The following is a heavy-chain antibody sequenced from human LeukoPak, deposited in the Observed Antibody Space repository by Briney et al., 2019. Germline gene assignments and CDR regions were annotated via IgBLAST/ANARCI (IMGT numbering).Heavy chain of an antibody. Sequence: PGGSLRLSCAASGFTFSDYYMSWIRQAPGKGLEWVSYISSSGSTIYYADSVKGRFTISRDNAKNSLYLQMNSLRAEDTAVYYCAESPYGGNSGWFDPWGQGTLVTVSS. CDR3: AESPYGGNSGWFDP. D-gene: IGHD4-23*01. CDR1: GFTFSDYY. CDR2: ISSSGSTI. V-gene: IGHV3-11*01. J-gene: IGHJ5*02.